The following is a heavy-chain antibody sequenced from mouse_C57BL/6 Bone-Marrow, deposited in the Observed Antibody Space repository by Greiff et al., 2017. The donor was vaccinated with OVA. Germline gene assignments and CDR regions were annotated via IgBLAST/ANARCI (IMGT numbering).Heavy chain of an antibody. D-gene: IGHD1-1*01. CDR1: GYTFTDYY. CDR3: ARRDYCSRGFAY. J-gene: IGHJ3*01. V-gene: IGHV1-26*01. CDR2: INPNNGGT. Sequence: EVQLQQSGPELVKPGASVKISCKASGYTFTDYYMNWVKQSHGKSLEWIGDINPNNGGTSYNQKFKGKATLTVDKSSSTAYMELRSLTSEDSAVYYCARRDYCSRGFAYWGQGTVVTVCA.